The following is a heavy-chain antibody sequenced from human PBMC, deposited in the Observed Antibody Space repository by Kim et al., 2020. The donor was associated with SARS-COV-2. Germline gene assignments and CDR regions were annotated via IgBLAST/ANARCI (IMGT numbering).Heavy chain of an antibody. CDR2: VSYSGNA. CDR3: AGQPTDSYTYALWWLDP. CDR1: GESIISRNYY. D-gene: IGHD2-2*01. Sequence: SETLSLTCTVSGESIISRNYYWAWMRQPPGKGLEWIGSVSYSGNAYYNPSLTSRVTISVDTSKNQFSVKLRFVIAADTAVYYCAGQPTDSYTYALWWLDPWGQGALVAVSS. V-gene: IGHV4-39*01. J-gene: IGHJ5*02.